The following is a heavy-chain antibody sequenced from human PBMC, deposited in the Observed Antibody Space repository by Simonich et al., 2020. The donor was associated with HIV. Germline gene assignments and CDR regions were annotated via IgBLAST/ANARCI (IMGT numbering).Heavy chain of an antibody. CDR3: ARRDRELILYFDY. Sequence: QVQLQQWGAGLLKPSETLSLTCAVYGVSFSGYYWSWIRQPPGKGLEWIGEINHSGNHNYKTSLNSRATISVDKSKNQFSLKLSSVTAADTAIYYCARRDRELILYFDYWGQGNLVTVSS. D-gene: IGHD3-3*01. J-gene: IGHJ4*02. CDR2: INHSGNH. CDR1: GVSFSGYY. V-gene: IGHV4-34*01.